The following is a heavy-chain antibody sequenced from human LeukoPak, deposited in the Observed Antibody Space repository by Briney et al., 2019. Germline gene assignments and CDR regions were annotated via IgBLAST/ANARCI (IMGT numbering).Heavy chain of an antibody. CDR3: ARDCSGGSCYYFDY. J-gene: IGHJ4*02. D-gene: IGHD2-15*01. V-gene: IGHV1-69*04. Sequence: SVKVSCKASGYTFTSYGISWVRQAPGQGLEWMGRIIPILGIANYAQKFQGRVTITADKSTSTAYMELSSLRSEDTAVYYCARDCSGGSCYYFDYWGQGTLVTVSS. CDR2: IIPILGIA. CDR1: GYTFTSYG.